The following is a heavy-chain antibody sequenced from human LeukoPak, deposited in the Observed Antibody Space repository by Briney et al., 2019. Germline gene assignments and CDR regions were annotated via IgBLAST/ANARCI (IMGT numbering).Heavy chain of an antibody. CDR1: EFTFSGYS. V-gene: IGHV3-21*01. Sequence: GGSLRLSCAASEFTFSGYSVNWVRQAPGKGLEWVSSISSSSSYIYYADSVKGRFTVSRDNAKNTLYLQVNNLRAEDTAVYYCARGPNSNWSGLDFWGQGTLLTVSS. J-gene: IGHJ4*02. CDR2: ISSSSSYI. CDR3: ARGPNSNWSGLDF. D-gene: IGHD6-6*01.